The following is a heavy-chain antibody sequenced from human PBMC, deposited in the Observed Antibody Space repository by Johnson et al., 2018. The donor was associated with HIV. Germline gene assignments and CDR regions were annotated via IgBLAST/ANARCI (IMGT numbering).Heavy chain of an antibody. CDR2: ISYDGSNK. Sequence: RSLRLSCAASGFTFSSYAMHWVRQAPGKGLEWVAVISYDGSNKYYADSVKGRFTISRDNAKNALFLHMNSLRVEDTAVYYCARGNLYYSTDAFDIWGQGTMVTVSS. V-gene: IGHV3-30-3*01. J-gene: IGHJ3*02. CDR3: ARGNLYYSTDAFDI. CDR1: GFTFSSYA. D-gene: IGHD3-10*01.